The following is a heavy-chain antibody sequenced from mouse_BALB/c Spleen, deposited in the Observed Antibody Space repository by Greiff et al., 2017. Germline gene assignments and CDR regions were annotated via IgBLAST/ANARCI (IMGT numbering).Heavy chain of an antibody. J-gene: IGHJ4*01. V-gene: IGHV5-4*02. CDR3: ARVYYGSSYYYAMDY. D-gene: IGHD1-1*01. Sequence: EVQLVESGGGLVKPGGSLKISCAASGFTFSDYYMYWVRQTPEKRLEWVATISDGGSYTYYPDSVKVRFTISRDNAKNNLYLQMSSLKSEDTAMYYCARVYYGSSYYYAMDYWGQGTSVTVSS. CDR2: ISDGGSYT. CDR1: GFTFSDYY.